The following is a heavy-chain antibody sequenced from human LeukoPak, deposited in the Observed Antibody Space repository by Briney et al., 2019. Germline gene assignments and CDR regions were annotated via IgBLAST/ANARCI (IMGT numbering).Heavy chain of an antibody. CDR1: GDSVSSGSYY. CDR3: ASCPLYCSSTSCYPCNWFDP. J-gene: IGHJ5*02. Sequence: SETLSLTCTVSGDSVSSGSYYWSWSRQPPGKGLEWIGYIYYSGSTNYNPSLKSRVTISVDKSKNQFSPKLSSVTAADTAVYYCASCPLYCSSTSCYPCNWFDPWGQGTLVTVSS. V-gene: IGHV4-61*01. D-gene: IGHD2-2*01. CDR2: IYYSGST.